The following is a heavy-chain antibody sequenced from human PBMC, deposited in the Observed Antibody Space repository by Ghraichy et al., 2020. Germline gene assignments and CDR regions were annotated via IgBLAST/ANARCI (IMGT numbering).Heavy chain of an antibody. D-gene: IGHD3-22*01. J-gene: IGHJ4*02. V-gene: IGHV3-23*01. Sequence: GGSLRLSCAASGFTFNKFAMGWVRQAPGKGLEWVSVIGGSGYSTYYADSVKGRFTISRDNSKNTLYLQLSSLRAEDTAMYYCAKTDAPSCSVYNCFDYWGQGTLVTVSS. CDR2: IGGSGYST. CDR3: AKTDAPSCSVYNCFDY. CDR1: GFTFNKFA.